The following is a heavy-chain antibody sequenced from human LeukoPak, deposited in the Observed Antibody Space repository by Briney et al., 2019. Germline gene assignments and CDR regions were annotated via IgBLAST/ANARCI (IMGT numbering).Heavy chain of an antibody. CDR1: GFTFGDYA. CDR2: IRSKAYGGTT. D-gene: IGHD6-13*01. V-gene: IGHV3-49*04. Sequence: GGSLRLSCTASGFTFGDYAMSWVRQAPGKGLEWVGFIRSKAYGGTTEYAASVKGRFTISRDDSKSIAYQQMNSLKTEDTAVYYCTRDSYSSSWYHSDTGDLDYWGQGTLVTVSS. CDR3: TRDSYSSSWYHSDTGDLDY. J-gene: IGHJ4*02.